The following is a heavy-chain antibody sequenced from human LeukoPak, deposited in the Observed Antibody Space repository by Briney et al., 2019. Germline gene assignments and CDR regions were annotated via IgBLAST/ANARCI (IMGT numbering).Heavy chain of an antibody. CDR3: AREVWPTSGLDV. Sequence: SETLSLTCTVSGGSISSDGHYRSRIRQLPGEGLEWIGYVYYRGTTQYNPSLKSRVTISADTSNNQFSLSLRSVTAADSAVYHCAREVWPTSGLDVWGQGTTVTVSS. V-gene: IGHV4-31*03. D-gene: IGHD2-2*01. J-gene: IGHJ6*02. CDR1: GGSISSDGHY. CDR2: VYYRGTT.